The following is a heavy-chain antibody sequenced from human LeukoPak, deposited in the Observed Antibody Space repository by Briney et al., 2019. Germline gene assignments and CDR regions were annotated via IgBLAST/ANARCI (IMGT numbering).Heavy chain of an antibody. CDR3: ARRRNYYGSGSYYIDY. D-gene: IGHD3-10*01. Sequence: SETLSLTCAVYGGSFSGYYWSWIRQPPGKGLEWIGEINHSGSTNYNPSLKSRVTISVDTSKNQFSLKLSSVTAADTAVYYCARRRNYYGSGSYYIDYWGQGTLVTVSS. CDR2: INHSGST. J-gene: IGHJ4*02. CDR1: GGSFSGYY. V-gene: IGHV4-34*01.